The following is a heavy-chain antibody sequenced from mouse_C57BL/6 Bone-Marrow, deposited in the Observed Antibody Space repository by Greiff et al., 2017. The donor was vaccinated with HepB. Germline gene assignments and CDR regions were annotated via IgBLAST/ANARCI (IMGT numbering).Heavy chain of an antibody. J-gene: IGHJ2*01. CDR3: GVDGEYDY. D-gene: IGHD2-13*01. V-gene: IGHV1-82*01. Sequence: VQLQESGPELVQPGASVTISCKASGYSFSSSWMNWVKQRPGKGLEWIGRIYPGDGDTNYNAKFKGKATLTADKSAITAYMQLSRLASEDSAVYFCGVDGEYDYWGQGTTVTVSS. CDR2: IYPGDGDT. CDR1: GYSFSSSW.